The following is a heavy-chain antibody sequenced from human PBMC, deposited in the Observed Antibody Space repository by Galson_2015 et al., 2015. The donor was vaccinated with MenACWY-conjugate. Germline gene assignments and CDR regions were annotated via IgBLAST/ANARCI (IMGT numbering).Heavy chain of an antibody. CDR2: IYDSGTT. D-gene: IGHD2/OR15-2a*01. CDR1: GGSASSSGYY. CDR3: AREFSY. J-gene: IGHJ4*02. V-gene: IGHV4-61*08. Sequence: QVQLQESGPGLVKPSETLSLTCTVSGGSASSSGYYWTWIRQPPGKGLEWIGLIYDSGTTKYNPSLKGRVTISLDTSKNQVSRKLSSVTAADTAVYYCAREFSYWGQGTLVTVSS.